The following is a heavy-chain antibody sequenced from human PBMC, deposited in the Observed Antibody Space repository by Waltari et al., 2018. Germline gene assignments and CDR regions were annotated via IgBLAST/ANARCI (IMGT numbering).Heavy chain of an antibody. V-gene: IGHV4-38-2*01. CDR2: IYHSGST. CDR3: ARQGNDYGDYGGFNY. CDR1: GYSISSGYY. D-gene: IGHD4-17*01. Sequence: QLQLQESGPGLVKPSETLSLTCAVSGYSISSGYYWGWIRQPPGKGLEWIGSIYHSGSTYYNPSLKSRVTISVDTSKNQFSLKLSSVTAADTAVYYCARQGNDYGDYGGFNYWGQGTLVTVSS. J-gene: IGHJ4*02.